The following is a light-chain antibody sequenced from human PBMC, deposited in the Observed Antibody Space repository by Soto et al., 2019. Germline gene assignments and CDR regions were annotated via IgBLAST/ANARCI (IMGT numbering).Light chain of an antibody. CDR3: MQALQTRLT. CDR2: LGS. CDR1: QSLLHNNGNNY. V-gene: IGKV2-28*01. J-gene: IGKJ4*01. Sequence: DIVMTQSPLSLPVTPGEPASISCRSSQSLLHNNGNNYLDWYQQKPGQSPQLLIYLGSSRASGVPDRFSGSGSGTDFTLKISRVEAEDVGVYYCMQALQTRLTFGGGTKVEIK.